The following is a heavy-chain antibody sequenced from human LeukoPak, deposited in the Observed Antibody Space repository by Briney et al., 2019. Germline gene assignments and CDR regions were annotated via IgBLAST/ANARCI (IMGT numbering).Heavy chain of an antibody. V-gene: IGHV4-61*02. CDR1: GGSISSGSYY. D-gene: IGHD3-10*01. Sequence: PSQTLSLTCTVSGGSISSGSYYWSWIRQPAGKGLEWIGRIYTSGSTNYNPSLESRVTISVDTSKNQFSLKLSSVTAADTAVYYCARDLGDDSDYYYYGMDVWGQGTTVTVSS. CDR2: IYTSGST. J-gene: IGHJ6*02. CDR3: ARDLGDDSDYYYYGMDV.